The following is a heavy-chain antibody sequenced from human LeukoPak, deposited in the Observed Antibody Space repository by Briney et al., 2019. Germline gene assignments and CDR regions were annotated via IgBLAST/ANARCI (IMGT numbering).Heavy chain of an antibody. CDR1: GFTFISYD. D-gene: IGHD2-2*01. J-gene: IGHJ4*02. CDR3: AKNIPNCSSTSCPLDY. CDR2: ISYDGSNK. Sequence: PGRSLRLSCAASGFTFISYDIHWVRQAPGKGLEWVAVISYDGSNKYYADSVKGRFTISRDNSKNTLYLQVNSLRTEDTADYYCAKNIPNCSSTSCPLDYWGQGTLVTVSS. V-gene: IGHV3-30*18.